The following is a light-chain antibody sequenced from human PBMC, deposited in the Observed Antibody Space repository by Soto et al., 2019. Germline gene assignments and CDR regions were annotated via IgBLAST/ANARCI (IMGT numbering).Light chain of an antibody. CDR2: AAS. Sequence: IQLTQSPSSLSASVGDRVTITCRASQGISSYLAWYQQKPGKAPKLLIYAASTLQSGVPSRFSGSGSGTDFTLTLSSRQPEDFANYFGQQLNSYPLTFGGGTKVEIK. J-gene: IGKJ4*01. CDR1: QGISSY. V-gene: IGKV1-9*01. CDR3: QQLNSYPLT.